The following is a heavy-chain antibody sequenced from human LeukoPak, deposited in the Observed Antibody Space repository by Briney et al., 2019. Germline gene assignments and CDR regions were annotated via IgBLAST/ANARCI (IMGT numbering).Heavy chain of an antibody. J-gene: IGHJ4*02. CDR2: INHSGST. D-gene: IGHD6-19*01. CDR3: ARCSYSSGWDFDY. Sequence: SETLSLTCAAYGGSFSGYYWSWIRQPPGKGLEWIGEINHSGSTNYNPSLKSRFTISVDTSKNQFSLKLSSVTAADTAVYYCARCSYSSGWDFDYWGQGTLVTVSS. CDR1: GGSFSGYY. V-gene: IGHV4-34*01.